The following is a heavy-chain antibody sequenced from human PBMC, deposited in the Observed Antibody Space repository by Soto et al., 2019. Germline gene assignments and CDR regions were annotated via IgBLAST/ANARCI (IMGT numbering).Heavy chain of an antibody. Sequence: GGSLRLSCAASGFTFTTYSMNWVRQAPGKGLEWISYIRSSTNTIYYADSVKGRFTISTDNAKTSLYLQMNSLRDEDTAVYYCARDSAYAFDYWGLGTLVTVSS. CDR2: IRSSTNTI. CDR3: ARDSAYAFDY. CDR1: GFTFTTYS. J-gene: IGHJ4*02. V-gene: IGHV3-48*02. D-gene: IGHD2-2*01.